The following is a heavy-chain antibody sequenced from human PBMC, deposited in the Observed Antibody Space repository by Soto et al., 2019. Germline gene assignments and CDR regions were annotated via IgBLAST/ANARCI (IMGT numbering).Heavy chain of an antibody. D-gene: IGHD2-15*01. CDR3: ARVLQKSVYGMDV. Sequence: PGGSLRLSCAASGFTFSSYSMNWVRQAPGKGLEWVSSISSSSSYIYYAESVKGRFTISRDNAKNSLYLQMNSLRAEDTAVYYCARVLQKSVYGMDVWGQGTTVTVSS. CDR2: ISSSSSYI. J-gene: IGHJ6*02. CDR1: GFTFSSYS. V-gene: IGHV3-21*04.